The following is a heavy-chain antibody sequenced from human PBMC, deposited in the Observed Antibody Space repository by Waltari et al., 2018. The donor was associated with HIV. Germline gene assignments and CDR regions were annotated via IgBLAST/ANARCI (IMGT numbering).Heavy chain of an antibody. CDR1: GNNFDGYW. D-gene: IGHD2-21*02. J-gene: IGHJ3*02. V-gene: IGHV5-51*01. CDR2: IYPGDYDA. CDR3: ARRKGDDRTAFNI. Sequence: EEKLVQSGAAVKEPGASLKISCKSLGNNFDGYWVGWVRQMPGKGLEWMGVIYPGDYDAAYSPSIQGRVTISPDSSIRTVYLQWSSLRASDTAMYYCARRKGDDRTAFNIWGQGTMVTASS.